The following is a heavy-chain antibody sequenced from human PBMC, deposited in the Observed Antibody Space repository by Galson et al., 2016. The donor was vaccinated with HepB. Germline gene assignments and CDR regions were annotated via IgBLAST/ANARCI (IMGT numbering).Heavy chain of an antibody. Sequence: LSLTCTVSGGSISSGGYYWSWIRQHPGKGLEWIGYIYYSGSTHYNPSLKNRVTISIDMSKNQFSLKLTSVTAADTAMYYCARGYPGGDSEGAWGPGTLVTVSS. J-gene: IGHJ5*02. V-gene: IGHV4-31*03. CDR3: ARGYPGGDSEGA. CDR2: IYYSGST. CDR1: GGSISSGGYY. D-gene: IGHD4-17*01.